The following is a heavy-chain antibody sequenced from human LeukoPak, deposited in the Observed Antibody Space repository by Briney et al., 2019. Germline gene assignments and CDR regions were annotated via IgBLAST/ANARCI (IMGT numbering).Heavy chain of an antibody. D-gene: IGHD2-15*01. CDR3: ARGSLSYSYYFDY. CDR2: INPSGGNT. V-gene: IGHV1-46*03. Sequence: ASVKVSYKASGYTFTSYYMHWVRQAPGQGLEWMGIINPSGGNTNYAQKFQGRVTMNRDTSTSTVYMELSSLRSEDTAVYYCARGSLSYSYYFDYWGQGTLVTVSS. J-gene: IGHJ4*02. CDR1: GYTFTSYY.